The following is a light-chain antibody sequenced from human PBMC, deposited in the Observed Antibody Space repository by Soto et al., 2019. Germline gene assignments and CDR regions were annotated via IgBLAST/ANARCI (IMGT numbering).Light chain of an antibody. J-gene: IGKJ1*01. CDR1: QSVSRY. V-gene: IGKV1-39*01. CDR3: QQYGSSPSWT. Sequence: DVQMTQSPSSLSALVGDRVTITCRASQSVSRYLNWYQHKPGKAPKLLINAASNLRSGVPSRFSGSGSGTDFTLTISRLEPEDFAVYYCQQYGSSPSWTFGQGTKVDIK. CDR2: AAS.